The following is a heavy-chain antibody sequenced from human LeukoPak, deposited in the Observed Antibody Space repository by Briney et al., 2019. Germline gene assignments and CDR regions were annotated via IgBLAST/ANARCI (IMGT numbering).Heavy chain of an antibody. Sequence: GSLRLSCAASGFTFSRYWMLWARQAPGKGLVWVSRISSDGSFTTYADSVKGRFTISRDNAKNTLYLQMSSLRAEDTAVYYCARDDDSGVDYWGQGTLVTVSS. D-gene: IGHD2-15*01. J-gene: IGHJ4*02. CDR3: ARDDDSGVDY. CDR1: GFTFSRYW. V-gene: IGHV3-74*03. CDR2: ISSDGSFT.